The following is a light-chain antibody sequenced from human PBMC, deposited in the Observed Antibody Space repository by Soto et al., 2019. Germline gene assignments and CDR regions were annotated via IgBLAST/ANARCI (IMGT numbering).Light chain of an antibody. Sequence: QSALTQPRSVSGSPGQSVIISCTGTSNDVGAYDYVSWYQQHPGKAPRLVIYDVSKRPSGVPARFSGSKSGNTASLTISRLQAEDEADYFCCSYAVRDTFFVFGTGTKVTV. CDR1: SNDVGAYDY. J-gene: IGLJ1*01. CDR2: DVS. V-gene: IGLV2-11*01. CDR3: CSYAVRDTFFV.